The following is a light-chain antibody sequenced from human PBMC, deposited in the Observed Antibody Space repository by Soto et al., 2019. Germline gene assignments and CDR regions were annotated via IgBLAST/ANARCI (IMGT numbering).Light chain of an antibody. CDR3: SSYSGSDNFVV. J-gene: IGLJ2*01. CDR2: EVS. CDR1: SSDVGDCNC. V-gene: IGLV2-14*01. Sequence: QSVLTQPASVSGSPGQSITISCTGTSSDVGDCNCVSWYQQHPGKAPKLMIYEVSNRPSGVSNRFSGSKSGNTASLTVSGLHAEDEADYYCSSYSGSDNFVVFGGGTKVTVL.